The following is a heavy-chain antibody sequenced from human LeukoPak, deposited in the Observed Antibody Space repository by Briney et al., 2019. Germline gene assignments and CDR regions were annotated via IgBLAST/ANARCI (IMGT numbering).Heavy chain of an antibody. CDR1: GFTISHNY. D-gene: IGHD2-15*01. J-gene: IGHJ1*01. V-gene: IGHV3-53*01. CDR2: IYSGGST. CDR3: GILPGSGH. Sequence: GWSLRLSCAASGFTISHNYMTWVRQAPGKGLEWVSIIYSGGSTYYADSVKGRFTISRDNSKNTLYLQMNSLRAEDTAVYYCGILPGSGHWGQGTLVTVSS.